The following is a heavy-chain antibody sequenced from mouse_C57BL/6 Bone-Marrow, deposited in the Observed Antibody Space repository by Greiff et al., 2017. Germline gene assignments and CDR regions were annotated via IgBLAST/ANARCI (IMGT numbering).Heavy chain of an antibody. V-gene: IGHV10-1*01. CDR2: IRSKSNNYAT. CDR3: VRQQLRLRGWFAY. J-gene: IGHJ3*01. D-gene: IGHD3-2*02. CDR1: GFSFNTYA. Sequence: EVKVVESGGGLVQPKGSLKLSCAASGFSFNTYAMNWVRQAPGKGLEWVARIRSKSNNYATYYADSVKDRFTISRDDSESMLYLQMNNLKTEDTAMYYCVRQQLRLRGWFAYWGQGTLVTVSA.